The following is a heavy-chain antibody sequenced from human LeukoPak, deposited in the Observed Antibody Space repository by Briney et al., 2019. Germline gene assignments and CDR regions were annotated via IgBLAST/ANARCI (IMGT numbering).Heavy chain of an antibody. CDR2: IKSKNDGGTT. D-gene: IGHD1-1*01. V-gene: IGHV3-15*01. CDR1: GFTFSNAW. J-gene: IGHJ6*02. Sequence: GGSLRLSCAASGFTFSNAWMSWVRQAPGKGLEWVGRIKSKNDGGTTDYAAPVKGRFTISRDDSKNTLYVQMDSLNTEDTAVYYCTTARPLYIGSNWNSNYWGQGTTVTVSS. CDR3: TTARPLYIGSNWNSNY.